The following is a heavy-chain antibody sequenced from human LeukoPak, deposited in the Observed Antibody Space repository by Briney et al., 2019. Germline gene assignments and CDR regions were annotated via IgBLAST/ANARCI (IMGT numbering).Heavy chain of an antibody. Sequence: PGGSLRLSCAASGFTISSHWMHWVRQGPGKGLVWVSRINSDGSSISYGDSVKGRFTISRDNAKNTLYLQMNSLRAEDTAVYYCGRGDTTIVAASPVYYLGQGNLGNGSS. CDR1: GFTISSHW. CDR3: GRGDTTIVAASPVYY. J-gene: IGHJ4*02. D-gene: IGHD5-18*01. V-gene: IGHV3-74*01. CDR2: INSDGSSI.